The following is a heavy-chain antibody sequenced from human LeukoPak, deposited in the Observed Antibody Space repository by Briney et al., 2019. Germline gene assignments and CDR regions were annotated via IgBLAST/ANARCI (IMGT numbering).Heavy chain of an antibody. D-gene: IGHD3-16*01. J-gene: IGHJ4*02. CDR2: ISYDGSNT. CDR3: AKGAGGYFDY. V-gene: IGHV3-30*18. Sequence: GGSLRLSCAASGFTFRSYGMHWVRQAPGKGLEWVAVISYDGSNTYYADSVKGRFTISRDNSKNTLYLQMNSLRADDTAVYFCAKGAGGYFDYWGQGTLVTVSS. CDR1: GFTFRSYG.